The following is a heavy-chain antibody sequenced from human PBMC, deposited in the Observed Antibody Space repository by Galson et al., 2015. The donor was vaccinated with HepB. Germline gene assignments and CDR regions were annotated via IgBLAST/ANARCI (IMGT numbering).Heavy chain of an antibody. J-gene: IGHJ4*02. V-gene: IGHV3-30*18. CDR2: ISYDGSNK. Sequence: SLRLSCAASGFTFSSYGMHWVRQAPGKGLEWVAVISYDGSNKYYADSVKGRFTISRDNSKNTLYLQMNSLRAEDTAVYYCAKNELGVDYWGQGTLVTVSS. CDR3: AKNELGVDY. CDR1: GFTFSSYG. D-gene: IGHD3-16*01.